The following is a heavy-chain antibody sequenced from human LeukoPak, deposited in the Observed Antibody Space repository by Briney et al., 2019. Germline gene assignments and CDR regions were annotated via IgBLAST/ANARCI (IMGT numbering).Heavy chain of an antibody. CDR2: ISSTSRYT. J-gene: IGHJ4*03. V-gene: IGHV3-21*06. CDR1: GITFSSHS. D-gene: IGHD4-17*01. Sequence: GGSLRLSCAASGITFSSHSLDWVRQAPGKVLDWVSSISSTSRYTYYADSLKGRFTISRDNARNSLYLQMDSLRAEDTAIYYCARVGDYTDYAPDYSGLGTLVTVSS. CDR3: ARVGDYTDYAPDY.